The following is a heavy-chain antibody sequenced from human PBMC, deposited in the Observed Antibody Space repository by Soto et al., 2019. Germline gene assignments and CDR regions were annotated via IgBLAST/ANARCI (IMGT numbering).Heavy chain of an antibody. Sequence: GGSLRLSCGAAGFTFGSYGRHWVRQAPGKGLEWVAVISYDGSNKYYADSVKGRFTISRDNSKNTLYLQMNSLRAEDTAVYYCAKEYDFWSGYSFDYWGQGTLVTVSS. CDR1: GFTFGSYG. CDR3: AKEYDFWSGYSFDY. D-gene: IGHD3-3*01. V-gene: IGHV3-30*18. CDR2: ISYDGSNK. J-gene: IGHJ4*02.